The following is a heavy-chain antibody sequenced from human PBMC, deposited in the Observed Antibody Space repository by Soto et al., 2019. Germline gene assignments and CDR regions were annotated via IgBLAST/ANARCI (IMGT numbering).Heavy chain of an antibody. Sequence: QVQLVQSGAEVKKPGASVKVSCKGSGYTFTGNYIHWVRQAPGQGLEWMGYINPNSGGASYLQKFQGGVTMARDTSISTVYMELSRLTSDDTAVYFCARDVGKGYSGYEGYFDSWGQGTLVTVSS. CDR2: INPNSGGA. V-gene: IGHV1-2*02. J-gene: IGHJ4*02. CDR3: ARDVGKGYSGYEGYFDS. CDR1: GYTFTGNY. D-gene: IGHD5-12*01.